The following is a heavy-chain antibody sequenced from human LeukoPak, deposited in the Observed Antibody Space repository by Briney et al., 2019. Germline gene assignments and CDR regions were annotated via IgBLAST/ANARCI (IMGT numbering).Heavy chain of an antibody. CDR1: GFTFSSYA. CDR3: AKEVSRVTTFYFDY. CDR2: ISGSGAGT. V-gene: IGHV3-23*01. J-gene: IGHJ4*02. Sequence: PGGSLRLSCVASGFTFSSYAMNWVRQAPGKGLEWVSAISGSGAGTYYADSVKGRFTISRDNSKNTLYLQMNSLRAEDTAVYYCAKEVSRVTTFYFDYWGQGTLVTVSS. D-gene: IGHD4-17*01.